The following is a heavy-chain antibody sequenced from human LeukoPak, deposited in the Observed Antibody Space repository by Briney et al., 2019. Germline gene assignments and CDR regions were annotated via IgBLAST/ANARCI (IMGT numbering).Heavy chain of an antibody. D-gene: IGHD1-7*01. J-gene: IGHJ5*02. Sequence: SETLSLTCTVSGGSISSSSYYWGWIHQPPGKGLEWIGSIYYSGSTYYNPSLKSRVTISVDTSKNQFSLKLSSVTAADTAVYYCARDLYNWNYRGAGWFDPWGQGTLVTVSS. CDR1: GGSISSSSYY. CDR3: ARDLYNWNYRGAGWFDP. CDR2: IYYSGST. V-gene: IGHV4-39*07.